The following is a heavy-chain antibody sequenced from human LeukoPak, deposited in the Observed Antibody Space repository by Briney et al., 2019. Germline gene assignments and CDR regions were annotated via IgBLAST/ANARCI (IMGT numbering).Heavy chain of an antibody. CDR1: GGSISSGDYY. J-gene: IGHJ4*02. CDR2: IYYSGST. V-gene: IGHV4-30-4*01. D-gene: IGHD3-3*01. Sequence: SQTLSLTCTVSGGSISSGDYYWSWIRQPPGKGLEWIGYIYYSGSTYYNPSLKSRVTISVDTSKNQFSLKLSSVTAADTAVYYCARDRGDYDFWSGYYEDYFDYWGQGTLVTVSS. CDR3: ARDRGDYDFWSGYYEDYFDY.